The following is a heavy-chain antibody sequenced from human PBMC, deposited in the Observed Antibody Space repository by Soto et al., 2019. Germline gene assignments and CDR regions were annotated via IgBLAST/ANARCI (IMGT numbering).Heavy chain of an antibody. CDR3: ARAGYYYDSSGYLYYFDY. Sequence: QVQLQESGPGLVKPSQTLSLTCTVSGGSISSGDYYWSWIRQPPGKGLEWIGYIYYSGSTYYNPSLKSRVTISVHTSKNQFSLKLSSVTAADTAVYYCARAGYYYDSSGYLYYFDYWGQGTLVTVSS. V-gene: IGHV4-30-4*01. CDR1: GGSISSGDYY. J-gene: IGHJ4*02. CDR2: IYYSGST. D-gene: IGHD3-22*01.